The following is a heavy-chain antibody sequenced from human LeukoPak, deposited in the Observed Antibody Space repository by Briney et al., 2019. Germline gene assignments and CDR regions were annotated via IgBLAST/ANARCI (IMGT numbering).Heavy chain of an antibody. D-gene: IGHD1-26*01. J-gene: IGHJ5*02. Sequence: GGSLRLSCAASGFTFSSYSMNWVRQAPGKGLEWVSSISSSSSYIYYADSVKGRFTISRDNAKNSLYLQMNSLRAEDTAVYYCAGPVAADGAALNWFDPWGQGTLVTVSS. CDR1: GFTFSSYS. CDR2: ISSSSSYI. CDR3: AGPVAADGAALNWFDP. V-gene: IGHV3-21*01.